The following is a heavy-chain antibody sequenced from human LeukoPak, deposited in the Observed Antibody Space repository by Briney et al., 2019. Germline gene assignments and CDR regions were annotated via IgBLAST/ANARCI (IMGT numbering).Heavy chain of an antibody. CDR2: IIPIFGTA. V-gene: IGHV1-69*13. J-gene: IGHJ4*02. CDR3: ARGGPYYYGSGIDY. D-gene: IGHD3-10*01. Sequence: SVKVSCKASGGTFSSYAISWVRQAPGQGLEWMGGIIPIFGTANYAQKFQGRVTITADESTSTAYMELRSLRSEDTAVYYCARGGPYYYGSGIDYWGQGTLVTVSS. CDR1: GGTFSSYA.